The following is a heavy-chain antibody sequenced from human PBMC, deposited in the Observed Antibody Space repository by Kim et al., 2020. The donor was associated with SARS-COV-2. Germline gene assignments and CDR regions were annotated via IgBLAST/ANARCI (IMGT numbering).Heavy chain of an antibody. J-gene: IGHJ5*02. V-gene: IGHV4-30-2*01. D-gene: IGHD2-15*01. CDR3: ARCGTSGGSCYGWLDP. Sequence: SETLSLTCAVSGGSISSGGYSWSWIRQPPGKGLEWIGYIYHSGSTYYNPSLKSRVTISVDRSKNQFSLKLSSATAADTAVYYCARCGTSGGSCYGWLDP. CDR2: IYHSGST. CDR1: GGSISSGGYS.